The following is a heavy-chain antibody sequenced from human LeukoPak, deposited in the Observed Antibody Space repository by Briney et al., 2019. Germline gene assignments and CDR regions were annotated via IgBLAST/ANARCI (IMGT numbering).Heavy chain of an antibody. J-gene: IGHJ6*02. CDR1: GCTFTSYG. CDR3: AREHSSGWYRYYYYGMDV. V-gene: IGHV1-18*01. Sequence: ASVKVSCKASGCTFTSYGISWVRQAPGQGLEWMGWISAYNGNTNYAQKLQGRVTMTTDTSTSTAYMELRSLRSDDTAVYYCAREHSSGWYRYYYYGMDVWGQGTTVTVSS. D-gene: IGHD6-19*01. CDR2: ISAYNGNT.